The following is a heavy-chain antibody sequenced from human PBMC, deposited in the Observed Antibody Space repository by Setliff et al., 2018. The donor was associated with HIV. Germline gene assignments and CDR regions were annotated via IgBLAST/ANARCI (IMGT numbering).Heavy chain of an antibody. CDR2: IDYSEST. D-gene: IGHD3-16*01. J-gene: IGHJ6*02. CDR1: GGSINDQY. V-gene: IGHV4-59*11. CDR3: ARHNVITYGGLLFDYYYYGLDV. Sequence: LSLTCTVPGGSINDQYFSWIRQPPGKGLEWIGSIDYSESTKYNPSLNSRGTISLDKPKNELSLKLTSVTTADTAVYYCARHNVITYGGLLFDYYYYGLDVWGHGTTVTVSS.